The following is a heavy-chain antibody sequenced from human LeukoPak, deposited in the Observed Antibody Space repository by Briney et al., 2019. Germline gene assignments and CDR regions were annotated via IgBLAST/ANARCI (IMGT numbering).Heavy chain of an antibody. CDR3: ARARTDLDYFDY. J-gene: IGHJ4*02. V-gene: IGHV3-74*01. Sequence: PGGSPRLSCAASGFTFSSYWMHWVRQAPGKGLVWVSRINSDGSSTSYADSVKGRFTISRDNAKNTLYLQMNSLRAEDTAVYYCARARTDLDYFDYWGQGTLVTVSS. CDR1: GFTFSSYW. CDR2: INSDGSST.